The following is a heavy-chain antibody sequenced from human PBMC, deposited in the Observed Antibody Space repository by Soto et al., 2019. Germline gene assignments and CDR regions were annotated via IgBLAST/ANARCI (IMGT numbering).Heavy chain of an antibody. CDR3: ARDLVMITFGGVIVLDTYYFDY. Sequence: ASVKVSCKASGYTFTSYGISWVRQAPGQGLEWMGWISAYNGNTNYAQKLQGRVTMTIDTSTSTAYMELRSLRSDDTAVYYCARDLVMITFGGVIVLDTYYFDYWGQGTLVTVSS. CDR2: ISAYNGNT. J-gene: IGHJ4*02. V-gene: IGHV1-18*01. CDR1: GYTFTSYG. D-gene: IGHD3-16*02.